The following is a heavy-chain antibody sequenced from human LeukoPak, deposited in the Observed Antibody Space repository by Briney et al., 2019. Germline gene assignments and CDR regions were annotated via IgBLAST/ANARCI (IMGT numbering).Heavy chain of an antibody. Sequence: PGGSLRLSCAASGFTFSSYGMHWGRQAPGKGLEWVAVISYDGSNKYYADSVKGRFTISRDNAKNTLYLQMNSLRAEHTAVYYCARDPTIISSTWLNWFDPWGQGTLVTVSS. CDR2: ISYDGSNK. J-gene: IGHJ5*02. V-gene: IGHV3-30*03. D-gene: IGHD6-13*01. CDR1: GFTFSSYG. CDR3: ARDPTIISSTWLNWFDP.